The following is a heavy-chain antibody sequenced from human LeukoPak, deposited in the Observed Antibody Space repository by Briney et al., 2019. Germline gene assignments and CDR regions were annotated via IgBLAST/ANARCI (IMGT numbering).Heavy chain of an antibody. CDR1: GFTFSSYS. D-gene: IGHD3-22*01. V-gene: IGHV3-21*04. CDR2: ITTTFYT. Sequence: GGSLRLSCAASGFTFSSYSFNWVRQVPGKGLEWVSSITTTFYTYYTDSVKGRFTISRDNAKNSLYLQMNSLRAEDTAVYYCARDLTYYYDSSGYYGGYFDYWGQGTLVTVSS. CDR3: ARDLTYYYDSSGYYGGYFDY. J-gene: IGHJ4*02.